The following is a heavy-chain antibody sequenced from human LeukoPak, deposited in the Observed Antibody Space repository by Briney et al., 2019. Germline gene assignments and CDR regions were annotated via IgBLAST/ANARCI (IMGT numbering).Heavy chain of an antibody. Sequence: TGGSLRLSCAASGFTFSSYSMNRVRQAPGKGLEWVSSISSSSSYIYYADSVKGRFTISRDNAKNSLYLQMNSLRAEDTAVYYCARGYTNAFDIWGQGTMVTVSS. CDR2: ISSSSSYI. J-gene: IGHJ3*02. V-gene: IGHV3-21*04. D-gene: IGHD5-24*01. CDR1: GFTFSSYS. CDR3: ARGYTNAFDI.